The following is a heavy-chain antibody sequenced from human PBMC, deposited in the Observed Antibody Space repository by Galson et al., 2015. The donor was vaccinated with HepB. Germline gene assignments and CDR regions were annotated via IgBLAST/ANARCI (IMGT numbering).Heavy chain of an antibody. CDR3: ARKYYDSSGYYPSGAFDI. D-gene: IGHD3-22*01. CDR2: IIPILGIA. J-gene: IGHJ3*02. Sequence: SVKVSCKASGGTFSSYAISWVRQAPGQGLEWMGRIIPILGIANYAQKFQGRVTINADKSTSTAYMELSGLRSEDTAVYYCARKYYDSSGYYPSGAFDIWGQGTIVTVSS. V-gene: IGHV1-69*04. CDR1: GGTFSSYA.